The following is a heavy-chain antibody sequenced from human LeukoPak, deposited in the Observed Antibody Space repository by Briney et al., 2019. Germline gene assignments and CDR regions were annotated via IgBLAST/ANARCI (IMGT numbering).Heavy chain of an antibody. J-gene: IGHJ4*02. D-gene: IGHD5-18*01. V-gene: IGHV5-51*01. CDR1: GYSFTSYR. CDR3: ARRSDSYGYFDY. CDR2: IYPGDSDT. Sequence: GESLKISCKGSGYSFTSYRIVWVRQIPGKGLEWMGIIYPGDSDTRYSPSFQGQVTISADKSTSTAYLQWSSLKASDTAMYYCARRSDSYGYFDYWGQGTLVTVSS.